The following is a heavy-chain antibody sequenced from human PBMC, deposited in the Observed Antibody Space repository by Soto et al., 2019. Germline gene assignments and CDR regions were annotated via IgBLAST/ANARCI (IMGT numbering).Heavy chain of an antibody. CDR1: GYTFTGYY. CDR2: INPNSGGT. CDR3: ARDVGYCSGGSCYSSFWFDP. J-gene: IGHJ5*02. D-gene: IGHD2-15*01. Sequence: ASVKGSCKASGYTFTGYYMHWVRQAPGQGLEWMGWINPNSGGTNYAQKFQGWVTMTRDTSISTAYMELSRLRSDDTAVYYCARDVGYCSGGSCYSSFWFDPWGQGTLVTVSS. V-gene: IGHV1-2*04.